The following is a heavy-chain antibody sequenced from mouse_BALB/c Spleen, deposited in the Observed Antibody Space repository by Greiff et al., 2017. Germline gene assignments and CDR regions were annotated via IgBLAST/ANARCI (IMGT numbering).Heavy chain of an antibody. CDR2: ISTYYGDA. CDR1: GYTFTDYA. V-gene: IGHV1S137*01. CDR3: ARRGNYAFDY. D-gene: IGHD2-1*01. J-gene: IGHJ2*01. Sequence: VKLQESGAELVRPGVSVKISCKGSGYTFTDYAMHWVKQSHAKSLEWIGVISTYYGDASYNQKFKGKATMTVDKSSSTAYMELARLTSEDSAIYYCARRGNYAFDYWGQGTTLTVSS.